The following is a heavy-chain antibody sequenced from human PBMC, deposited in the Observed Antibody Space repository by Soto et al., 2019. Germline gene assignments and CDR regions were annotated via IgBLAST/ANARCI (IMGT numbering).Heavy chain of an antibody. CDR3: VRAAGPSGY. V-gene: IGHV1-3*01. CDR2: ITAANGNT. Sequence: QVQLVQSGAEVKKPGASVKISCRASGYSFNYYSIHWVRQAPGQSLEWMGWITAANGNTKYSQKFQGRVTLTRDTSASTAYMQVNRLTSEDTAIYYCVRAAGPSGYWGKGTLVTVSS. CDR1: GYSFNYYS. J-gene: IGHJ4*02. D-gene: IGHD6-19*01.